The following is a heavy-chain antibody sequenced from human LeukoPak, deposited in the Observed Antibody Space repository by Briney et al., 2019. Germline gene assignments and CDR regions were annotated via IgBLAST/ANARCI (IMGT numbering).Heavy chain of an antibody. CDR3: ARGSPNIVVVTAIPSDY. CDR2: INSDGSST. CDR1: GFTFNNYW. D-gene: IGHD2-21*02. J-gene: IGHJ4*02. V-gene: IGHV3-74*01. Sequence: GGSLRLSCAASGFTFNNYWIHWVRQAPGKGLVWVSRINSDGSSTSYADSVRGRFSISRDNAKNTLYLQMNSLRAEDTAVYYCARGSPNIVVVTAIPSDYWGQGTLVTVSS.